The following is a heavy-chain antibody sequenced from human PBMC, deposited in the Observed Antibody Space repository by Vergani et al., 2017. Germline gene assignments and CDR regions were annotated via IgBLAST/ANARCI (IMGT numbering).Heavy chain of an antibody. CDR3: ARGQLTVAGTRGIDY. D-gene: IGHD6-19*01. J-gene: IGHJ4*02. V-gene: IGHV4-31*03. CDR2: IYYSGST. Sequence: QVQLQESGPGLVKPSQTLSLTCTVSGGSISSGGYYWSWIRQHPGKGLEWIGYIYYSGSTYYHPSLKSRVTISVDTSKNQFSLKLSSVTAADTAVYYCARGQLTVAGTRGIDYWGQGTLVTVSS. CDR1: GGSISSGGYY.